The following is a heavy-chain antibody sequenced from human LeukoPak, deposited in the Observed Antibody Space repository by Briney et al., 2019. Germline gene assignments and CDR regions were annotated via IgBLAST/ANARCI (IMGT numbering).Heavy chain of an antibody. CDR2: IGTAGDT. V-gene: IGHV3-13*01. CDR1: GFTFSSYD. D-gene: IGHD3-22*01. CDR3: AKDSSRGNYYDSSGYETD. J-gene: IGHJ4*02. Sequence: GGSLRLSCAASGFTFSSYDMHWVRQATGKGLEWVSAIGTAGDTYYPGSVKGRFTISRENAKNSLYLQMNSLRAEDTALYYCAKDSSRGNYYDSSGYETDWGQGTLVTVSS.